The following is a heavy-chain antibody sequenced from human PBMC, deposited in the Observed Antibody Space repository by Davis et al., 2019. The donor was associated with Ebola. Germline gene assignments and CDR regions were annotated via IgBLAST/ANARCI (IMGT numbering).Heavy chain of an antibody. Sequence: SVPASRLASGYTLTSYYMHWVRQAPGQGLEWMGIINPSGGSTSYAQKFQGRVTMTRDTSTSTVYMELSSLRSEDTAVYYSARVGISIAARRPYYSYGMDVWGKGTTVTVSS. CDR1: GYTLTSYY. CDR3: ARVGISIAARRPYYSYGMDV. D-gene: IGHD6-6*01. CDR2: INPSGGST. V-gene: IGHV1-46*01. J-gene: IGHJ6*04.